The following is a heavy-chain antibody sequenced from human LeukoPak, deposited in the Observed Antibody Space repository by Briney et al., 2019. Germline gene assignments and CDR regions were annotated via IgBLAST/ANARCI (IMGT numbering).Heavy chain of an antibody. D-gene: IGHD1-26*01. Sequence: GGSLRLSCAASGFTFSSYAMSWVRQAPWQELEWVSAISGSDGSTYYADSVKGRFTISRDNSKNTLYLQMNSLRAEDTAVYYCAKSAEKWELLRNYDYWGQGTLVTVSS. V-gene: IGHV3-23*01. CDR2: ISGSDGST. J-gene: IGHJ4*02. CDR3: AKSAEKWELLRNYDY. CDR1: GFTFSSYA.